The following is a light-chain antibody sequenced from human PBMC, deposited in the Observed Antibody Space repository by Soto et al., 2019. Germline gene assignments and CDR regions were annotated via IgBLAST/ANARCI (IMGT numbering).Light chain of an antibody. J-gene: IGKJ1*01. CDR1: QGIGND. Sequence: AIQVTQLPSSLSASVGDRVTITCRASQGIGNDLGWYQQKPGKAPKLLIYAVSSLQSGVPPRFSASGSGTTFTLTISSLQPEDSATYYCLQDYNLWTFGQGTKLEI. CDR2: AVS. V-gene: IGKV1-6*01. CDR3: LQDYNLWT.